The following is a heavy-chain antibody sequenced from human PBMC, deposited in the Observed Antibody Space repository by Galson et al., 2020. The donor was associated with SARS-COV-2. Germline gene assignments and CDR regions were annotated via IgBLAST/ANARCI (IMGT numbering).Heavy chain of an antibody. CDR2: ISSSSSYI. Sequence: KIGESLKISCAASGFTFSSYSMNWVRQAPGKGLEWVSSISSSSSYIYYADSVKGRFTISRDNAKNSLYLQMNSLRAEDTAVYYCARSHIAVAGSLDYWGQGTLVTVSS. CDR3: ARSHIAVAGSLDY. D-gene: IGHD6-19*01. CDR1: GFTFSSYS. J-gene: IGHJ4*02. V-gene: IGHV3-21*01.